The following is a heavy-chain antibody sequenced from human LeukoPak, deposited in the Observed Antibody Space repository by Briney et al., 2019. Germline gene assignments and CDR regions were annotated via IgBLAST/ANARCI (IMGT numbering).Heavy chain of an antibody. CDR3: ARTWFGELLGYVFDY. V-gene: IGHV1-18*04. D-gene: IGHD3-10*01. CDR2: ISAYNGNT. Sequence: ASVKVSCKASGYTFTSYGISGVRQAPGQGLEWMGWISAYNGNTNYAQKLQGRVTMTTDTSTSTAYMELRSLRSDDTAVYYCARTWFGELLGYVFDYWGQGTLVTVSS. J-gene: IGHJ4*02. CDR1: GYTFTSYG.